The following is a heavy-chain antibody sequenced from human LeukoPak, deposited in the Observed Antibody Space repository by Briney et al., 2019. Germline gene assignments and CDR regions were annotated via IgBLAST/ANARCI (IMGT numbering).Heavy chain of an antibody. V-gene: IGHV1-2*04. J-gene: IGHJ4*02. Sequence: RASGKVSCKASGYTFTGYHMHWVRQAPGQGLEWMGWINPNSGGTNNAQKFQGWVTMTRDTSISTAYMELSRLRSDDTAVYYCARGFTSRRYFDWLPYFDYWGQGTLVTVFS. CDR2: INPNSGGT. CDR3: ARGFTSRRYFDWLPYFDY. CDR1: GYTFTGYH. D-gene: IGHD3-9*01.